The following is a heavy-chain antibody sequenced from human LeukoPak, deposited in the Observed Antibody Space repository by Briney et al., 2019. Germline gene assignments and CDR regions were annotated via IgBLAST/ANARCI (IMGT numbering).Heavy chain of an antibody. D-gene: IGHD1-26*01. J-gene: IGHJ1*01. CDR2: IYYSGNT. CDR1: GGSISNMNYY. CDR3: ARVVSVGATQLEYFQH. V-gene: IGHV4-39*07. Sequence: SETLSLTCTVSGGSISNMNYYWGWIRQPPGKGLEWIGTIYYSGNTYYNPSLKSRVTISVDTSKNQFSLKLSSVAAADTAVYYCARVVSVGATQLEYFQHWGQGTLVTVSS.